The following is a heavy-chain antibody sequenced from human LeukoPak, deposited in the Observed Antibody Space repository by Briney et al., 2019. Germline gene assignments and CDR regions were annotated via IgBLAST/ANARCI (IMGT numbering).Heavy chain of an antibody. D-gene: IGHD1-14*01. V-gene: IGHV3-48*04. Sequence: GGSLRLSCAASGFTFSSYSMNWVRQAPGKGLEWVSYISSSSSTIYYADSVKGRFTISRDNAKNSLYLQMNSLRAEDTAVYYCARSRGGLTSLYYYYYMDVWGKGTTVTVS. CDR2: ISSSSSTI. J-gene: IGHJ6*03. CDR3: ARSRGGLTSLYYYYYMDV. CDR1: GFTFSSYS.